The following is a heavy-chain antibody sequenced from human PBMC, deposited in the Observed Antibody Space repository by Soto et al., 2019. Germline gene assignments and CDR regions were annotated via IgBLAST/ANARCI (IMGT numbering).Heavy chain of an antibody. J-gene: IGHJ5*02. Sequence: PVGSLRLSCAASGLTFSSYAITWVRQAPEKGLEWVSTISGSDGSTSYAGSVKGRFTTSRDNSKNTLYLQMNSLRAEDSAVYYCAKVGNWFDPWGQGTLVTVSS. CDR3: AKVGNWFDP. CDR2: ISGSDGST. V-gene: IGHV3-23*01. CDR1: GLTFSSYA.